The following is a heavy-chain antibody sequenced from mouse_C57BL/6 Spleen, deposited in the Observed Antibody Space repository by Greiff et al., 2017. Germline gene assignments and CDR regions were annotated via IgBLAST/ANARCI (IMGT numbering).Heavy chain of an antibody. J-gene: IGHJ4*01. D-gene: IGHD1-1*01. CDR3: ARALGGSDYYGSSYAMDY. CDR1: GYSITSGYY. V-gene: IGHV3-6*01. Sequence: EVKLMESGPGLVKPSQSLSLTCSVTGYSITSGYYWNWIRQFPGNKLEWMGYISYDGSNNYNPSLKNRISITRDTSKNQFFLKLNSVTTEDTATYYCARALGGSDYYGSSYAMDYWGQGTSVTVSS. CDR2: ISYDGSN.